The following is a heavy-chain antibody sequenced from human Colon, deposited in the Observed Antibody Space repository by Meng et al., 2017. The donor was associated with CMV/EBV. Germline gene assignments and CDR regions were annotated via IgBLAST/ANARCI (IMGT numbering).Heavy chain of an antibody. CDR3: ETISGGDFDF. Sequence: RTQGTKPGASLESSSKTSGYNLPGFFNFWVRKAPGQGLEWMGWVHTNSGDTTSEQTFHGRLTMTRDTSIHTAYMELGSLRSDETDVYYCETISGGDFDFWGQGNLVTVSS. V-gene: IGHV1-2*02. D-gene: IGHD3-10*01. J-gene: IGHJ4*02. CDR2: VHTNSGDT. CDR1: GYNLPGFF.